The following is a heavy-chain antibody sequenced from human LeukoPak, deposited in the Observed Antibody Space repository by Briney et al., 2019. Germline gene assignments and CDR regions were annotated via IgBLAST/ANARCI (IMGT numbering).Heavy chain of an antibody. D-gene: IGHD5-18*01. V-gene: IGHV3-30*01. CDR3: ASEREPDSYGYVVDY. J-gene: IGHJ4*02. CDR2: ISYDGSNK. Sequence: PGGSLRLSCAASGFTFSSYAMHWVRQAPGKGLEWVAVISYDGSNKYSADSVKGRFTISRDDSKNTLYLQMKSLRAGDTAVYYCASEREPDSYGYVVDYWGQGTLVTVSS. CDR1: GFTFSSYA.